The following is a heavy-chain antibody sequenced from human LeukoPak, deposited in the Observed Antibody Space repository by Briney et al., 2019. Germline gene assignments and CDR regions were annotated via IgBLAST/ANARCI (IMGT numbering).Heavy chain of an antibody. CDR2: ISAYNGNT. Sequence: SVNVSCKASGYTFSTYGISWVRQAPGQGREGMGWISAYNGNTNYAQKLQGRVTMTTDTSTSTAYIDLRSLRCDDTAVYYCARVMEWLYFAYWGQGTLVTV. CDR3: ARVMEWLYFAY. V-gene: IGHV1-18*01. D-gene: IGHD3-3*01. CDR1: GYTFSTYG. J-gene: IGHJ4*02.